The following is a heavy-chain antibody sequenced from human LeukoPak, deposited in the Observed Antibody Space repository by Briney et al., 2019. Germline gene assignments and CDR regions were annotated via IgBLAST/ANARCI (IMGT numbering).Heavy chain of an antibody. CDR2: FSGSGGGT. CDR3: AKGNIVATPPGN. Sequence: GGSLRLSCAASGFTSSSYAMSWVRQAPGKGLEWVSAFSGSGGGTYYADSVKGRFTISRDNSKNTLYLQMNSLRAEDTAVYYCAKGNIVATPPGNWGQGTLVTVSS. CDR1: GFTSSSYA. D-gene: IGHD5-12*01. V-gene: IGHV3-23*01. J-gene: IGHJ4*02.